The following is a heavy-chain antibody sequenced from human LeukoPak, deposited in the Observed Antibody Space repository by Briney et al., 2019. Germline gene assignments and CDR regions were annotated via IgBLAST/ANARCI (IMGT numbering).Heavy chain of an antibody. Sequence: GRSLRPSCAASGFTFSSYGLHWVRQAPGKGLEWVAVISYDGSNKYYADSVKGRFTISRDNSKNTLYLQMNSLRAEDTAVYYCAKDNSYGYYWGQGTLVTVSS. J-gene: IGHJ4*02. CDR2: ISYDGSNK. D-gene: IGHD5-18*01. CDR1: GFTFSSYG. V-gene: IGHV3-30*18. CDR3: AKDNSYGYY.